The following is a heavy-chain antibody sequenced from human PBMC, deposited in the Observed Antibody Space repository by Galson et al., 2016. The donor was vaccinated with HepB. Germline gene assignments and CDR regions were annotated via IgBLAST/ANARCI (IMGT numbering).Heavy chain of an antibody. V-gene: IGHV3-49*03. CDR3: YSHAAGRRDS. CDR1: GFNFGDSA. CDR2: IRGKVDGETK. Sequence: SLRLSCAASGFNFGDSAMSWFRQAPGKGLEWVAFIRGKVDGETKAYAASVRGRFSVSRSDYEIIAYLQMNTLKPEDTAISYCYSHAAGRRDSWGQGTLVTVSS. D-gene: IGHD2-2*01. J-gene: IGHJ4*02.